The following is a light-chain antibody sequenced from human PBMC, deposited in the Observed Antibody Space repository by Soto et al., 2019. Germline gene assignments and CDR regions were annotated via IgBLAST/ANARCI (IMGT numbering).Light chain of an antibody. J-gene: IGLJ7*01. Sequence: QSVLTQPASVSVSPGQSITIACTGTSSDVGSHNLVSWYQQHPGQAPKLMIYEVSKRPLGVSARFSASKSGNTASLTISGLQAEDEADYYCCSYGGSRAVFGGGTQLTVL. CDR3: CSYGGSRAV. CDR2: EVS. V-gene: IGLV2-23*02. CDR1: SSDVGSHNL.